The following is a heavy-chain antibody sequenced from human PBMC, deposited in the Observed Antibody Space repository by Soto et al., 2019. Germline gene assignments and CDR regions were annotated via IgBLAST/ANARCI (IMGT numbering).Heavy chain of an antibody. CDR3: ARAPASIVVVVAATPDNAFDI. CDR2: IYPGDSDT. Sequence: GESLKISCKGSGYSFTSYWIGWVRQIPGKGLEWMGIIYPGDSDTRYSPSFQGQVTISADKSISTAYLQWSSLKASDTAMYYCARAPASIVVVVAATPDNAFDIWGQGTMVTVSS. CDR1: GYSFTSYW. V-gene: IGHV5-51*01. J-gene: IGHJ3*02. D-gene: IGHD2-15*01.